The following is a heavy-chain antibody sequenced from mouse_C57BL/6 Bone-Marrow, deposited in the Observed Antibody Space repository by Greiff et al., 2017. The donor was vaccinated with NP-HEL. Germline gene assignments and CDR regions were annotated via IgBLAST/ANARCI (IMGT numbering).Heavy chain of an antibody. J-gene: IGHJ3*01. CDR2: IYPRSGNT. CDR3: AGGPTIVTLAWFAY. CDR1: GYTFTSYG. V-gene: IGHV1-81*01. D-gene: IGHD2-5*01. Sequence: VQLQQSGAELARPGASVKLSCKASGYTFTSYGISWVKQRTGQGLEWIGEIYPRSGNTYYNEKFKGKATLTAAKSSSTAYMGLRSLTSEDSAVYFCAGGPTIVTLAWFAYWGQGTLVTVSA.